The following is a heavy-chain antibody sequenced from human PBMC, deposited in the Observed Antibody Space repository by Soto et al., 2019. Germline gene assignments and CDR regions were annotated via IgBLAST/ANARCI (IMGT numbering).Heavy chain of an antibody. V-gene: IGHV3-30*18. CDR1: GFTFSSYG. Sequence: QVQLVESGGGVVQPGRSLRLSCAASGFTFSSYGMHWVRQAPGKGLEWVAVISYDGSNKYYADSVKGRFTISRDNSKNTLYLQMNRLRDEDTAVYYCAKDQWLGVFDYWGQGTLVTVSS. D-gene: IGHD6-19*01. CDR2: ISYDGSNK. J-gene: IGHJ4*02. CDR3: AKDQWLGVFDY.